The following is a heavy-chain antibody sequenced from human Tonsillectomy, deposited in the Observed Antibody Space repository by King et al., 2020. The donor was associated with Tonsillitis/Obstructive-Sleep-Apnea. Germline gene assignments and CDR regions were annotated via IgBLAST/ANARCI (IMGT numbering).Heavy chain of an antibody. D-gene: IGHD3-22*01. V-gene: IGHV1-46*01. CDR1: RYTFTTYY. CDR3: AREGSGYGNDAFDI. Sequence: VQLVESGAEVKKPGASVKVSCKASRYTFTTYYMNWVRQAPGQGLEWMGIINPRGNSTSYAQKFQGRVTMTRDTSTSTLYMELSSRRSEDTAVYYCAREGSGYGNDAFDIWGQGTMVTVSS. CDR2: INPRGNST. J-gene: IGHJ3*02.